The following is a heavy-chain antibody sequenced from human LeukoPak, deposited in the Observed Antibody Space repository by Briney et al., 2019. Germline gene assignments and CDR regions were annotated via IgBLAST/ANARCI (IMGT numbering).Heavy chain of an antibody. Sequence: SQTLSLTCTVSGGSISSGGYYWSWIRQHPGKGLEWIGYIYYSGSTYYNPSLKSRVTISVDTSKNQFSPKLSSVTAADTAVYYCARGRWLESHYFDYWGQGTLVTVSS. CDR2: IYYSGST. V-gene: IGHV4-31*03. CDR1: GGSISSGGYY. J-gene: IGHJ4*02. CDR3: ARGRWLESHYFDY. D-gene: IGHD6-19*01.